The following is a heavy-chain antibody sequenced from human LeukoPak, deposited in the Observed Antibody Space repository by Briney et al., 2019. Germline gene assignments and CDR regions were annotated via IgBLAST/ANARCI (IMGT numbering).Heavy chain of an antibody. D-gene: IGHD2-15*01. CDR3: ARASYCSGGSCYSDY. Sequence: GASVKVSCKASGYTFTSYSISWVRQAPGQGLEWMGWNSAYNGNTIYAQKVKGRVTMTTDTSTSTAYMELRSLKSDDTAVYYCARASYCSGGSCYSDYWGQGTLVTVSS. CDR2: NSAYNGNT. CDR1: GYTFTSYS. V-gene: IGHV1-18*01. J-gene: IGHJ4*02.